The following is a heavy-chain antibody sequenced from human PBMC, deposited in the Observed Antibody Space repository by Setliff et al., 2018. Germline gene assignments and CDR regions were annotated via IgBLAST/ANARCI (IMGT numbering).Heavy chain of an antibody. V-gene: IGHV4-59*01. CDR2: IYHSGST. Sequence: PSETLSLTCTVSGGSISTYYWSWIRQPPGKGLEWIGSIYHSGSTYNNPSLKSRVTISVDTSKNQFSLKLSSVTAADTAVYYCASSSGSYPGSNYYYYGMDVWGQGTTVTVSS. CDR3: ASSSGSYPGSNYYYYGMDV. CDR1: GGSISTYY. J-gene: IGHJ6*02. D-gene: IGHD1-26*01.